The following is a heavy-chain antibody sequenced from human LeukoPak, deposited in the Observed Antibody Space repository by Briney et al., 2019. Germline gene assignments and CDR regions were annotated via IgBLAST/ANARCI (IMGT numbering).Heavy chain of an antibody. J-gene: IGHJ4*02. CDR2: IKSETDGGTT. CDR3: TISGSHIDY. D-gene: IGHD1-26*01. V-gene: IGHV3-15*01. CDR1: GFTFSSYE. Sequence: GGSLRLSCAASGFTFSSYEMNWVRQAPGKGLEWVGRIKSETDGGTTAYGSPVKGRFTISRDDSKKTLFLQINTLKTEDTAIYYCTISGSHIDYWGQGTLVTVSS.